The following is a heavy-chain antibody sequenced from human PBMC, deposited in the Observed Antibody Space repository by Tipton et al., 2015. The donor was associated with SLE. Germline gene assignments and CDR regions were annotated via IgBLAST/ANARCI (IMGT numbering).Heavy chain of an antibody. J-gene: IGHJ5*02. V-gene: IGHV4-39*01. CDR3: ARHDTNYGRNWFDP. Sequence: TLSLTCTVSGGSISSSSYYRGWIRQPPGKGLEWIGSIYYSGSTYYNPSLKSRVTISVDTSKNQFSLKLSSVTAADTAVYYCARHDTNYGRNWFDPWGQGTLVTVSS. CDR1: GGSISSSSYY. CDR2: IYYSGST. D-gene: IGHD2-8*01.